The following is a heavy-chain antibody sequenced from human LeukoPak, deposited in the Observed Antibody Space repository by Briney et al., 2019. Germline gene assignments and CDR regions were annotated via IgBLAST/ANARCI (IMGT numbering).Heavy chain of an antibody. V-gene: IGHV4-4*07. CDR3: ARVREDIVVVPAAMGVDYYYYYMDV. D-gene: IGHD2-2*01. J-gene: IGHJ6*03. CDR2: IYTSGST. CDR1: GGSISSYY. Sequence: SETLSLTCTVSGGSISSYYWSWIRQPAGKGLEWLGRIYTSGSTNYNPSLKSRVTMSVDTSKNQFSLKLSSVTAADTAVYYCARVREDIVVVPAAMGVDYYYYYMDVWGKGTTVTVSS.